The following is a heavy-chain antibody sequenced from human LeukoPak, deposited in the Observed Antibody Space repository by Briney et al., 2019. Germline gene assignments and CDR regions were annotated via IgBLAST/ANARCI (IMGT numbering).Heavy chain of an antibody. CDR3: AREFQYSSSLNWFDP. D-gene: IGHD6-13*01. CDR2: IYHSGST. CDR1: GGSISSSNW. Sequence: PSGTLSLTCAVSGGSISSSNWWSWVRQPPGKGLEWIGEIYHSGSTNYNPSLKSRVTISVDKSKNQFSLKLSSVTAADTAVYYCAREFQYSSSLNWFDPWGQGTLVTVSS. V-gene: IGHV4-4*02. J-gene: IGHJ5*02.